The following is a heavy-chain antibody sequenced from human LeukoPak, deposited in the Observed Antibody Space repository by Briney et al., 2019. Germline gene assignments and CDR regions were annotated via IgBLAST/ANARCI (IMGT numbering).Heavy chain of an antibody. J-gene: IGHJ4*02. V-gene: IGHV3-33*06. Sequence: PGRSLRLSCATSGFTFSHYDMHWVRQAPGKGLEWVAVIWSDGTNTYYGGPVKGRFTISRDNFQRTVYLQMNSLRAEDTAVYYCAKDAQRGFDYSNSLDKWGQGTLVTVSS. CDR3: AKDAQRGFDYSNSLDK. CDR1: GFTFSHYD. CDR2: IWSDGTNT. D-gene: IGHD4-11*01.